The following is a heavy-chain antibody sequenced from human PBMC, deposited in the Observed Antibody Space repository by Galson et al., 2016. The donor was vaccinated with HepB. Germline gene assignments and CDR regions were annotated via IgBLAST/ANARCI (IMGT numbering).Heavy chain of an antibody. V-gene: IGHV3-21*01. CDR1: GSIFSDYS. J-gene: IGHJ6*02. D-gene: IGHD2-2*01. CDR2: TGTGSTYK. Sequence: SLRLSCAASGSIFSDYSMSWVRQAPGKGLEWVSSTGTGSTYKYYADSVKGLFTIPRDDAQNSLFLQMDSLRVEDTAGYYCVKSTVRHQRYSGMDVWGQGTTVTVSS. CDR3: VKSTVRHQRYSGMDV.